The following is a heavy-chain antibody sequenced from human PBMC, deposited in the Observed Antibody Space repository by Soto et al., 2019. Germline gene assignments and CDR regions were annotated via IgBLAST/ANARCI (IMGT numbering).Heavy chain of an antibody. Sequence: QVQLVQSGAEVKKPGSSVKVSCKASGGTFSSYTISWVRQAPGQGLEWMGRIIPILGIANYAQKVQVRGTITADKSTSTAYMELISLRSEDTDVYYCAKDDGLAYCGGDCYSWGQGTLVTVSS. CDR3: AKDDGLAYCGGDCYS. CDR2: IIPILGIA. D-gene: IGHD2-21*02. V-gene: IGHV1-69*02. J-gene: IGHJ4*02. CDR1: GGTFSSYT.